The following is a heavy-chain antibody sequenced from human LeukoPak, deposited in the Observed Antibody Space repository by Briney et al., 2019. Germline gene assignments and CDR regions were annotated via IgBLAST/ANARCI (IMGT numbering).Heavy chain of an antibody. CDR2: IYPGDLDT. D-gene: IGHD1-1*01. J-gene: IGHJ3*02. CDR3: ARPRTTGSRVAFDI. CDR1: GYDFTGYW. V-gene: IGHV5-51*01. Sequence: GESLKISCKGSGYDFTGYWIGWVRQMPGKGLEWMGVIYPGDLDTRYSPSFQGQVTISADKSISTAYLQWNSLKASDTAIYYCARPRTTGSRVAFDIWGQGTTVIVSS.